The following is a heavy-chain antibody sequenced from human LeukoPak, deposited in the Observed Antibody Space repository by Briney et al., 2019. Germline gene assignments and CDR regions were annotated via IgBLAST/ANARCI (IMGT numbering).Heavy chain of an antibody. CDR3: ARQGGATPAVDY. Sequence: SETLSLTCTVSGGSISSSSYYWGWIRQPPGKGLEWIGSIYYSGSTYYNPSLKSRVTISVDTSKNQFSLKLSSVTAADTAVYYCARQGGATPAVDYWGQGTLVTVSS. CDR2: IYYSGST. CDR1: GGSISSSSYY. V-gene: IGHV4-39*01. J-gene: IGHJ4*02. D-gene: IGHD1-26*01.